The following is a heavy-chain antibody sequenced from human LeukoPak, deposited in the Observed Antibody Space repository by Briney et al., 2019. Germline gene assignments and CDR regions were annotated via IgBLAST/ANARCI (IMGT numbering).Heavy chain of an antibody. D-gene: IGHD5/OR15-5a*01. J-gene: IGHJ4*02. V-gene: IGHV4-39*01. CDR3: ARGHLVVSK. CDR1: GGSISSSSYY. Sequence: SETLSLTCTVSGGSISSSSYYWGWIRQPPGKGLEWIGSIYYSGSTYYNPSLKSRVTISVDTSKNQYPLKLSSVTAADTAVYYCARGHLVVSKWGQGTLVTVSS. CDR2: IYYSGST.